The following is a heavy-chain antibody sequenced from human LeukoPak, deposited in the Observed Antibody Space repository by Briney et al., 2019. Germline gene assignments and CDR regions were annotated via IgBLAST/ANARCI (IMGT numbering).Heavy chain of an antibody. CDR2: ISFDGSTK. D-gene: IGHD3-16*02. CDR1: GFTFSTYG. CDR3: AKGGSYRSQPYFDY. V-gene: IGHV3-30*18. Sequence: GGSLRLSCAASGFTFSTYGMHWVRQAPGKGLEWVAVISFDGSTKYYADSVKGRFTISRDNSKNTLYLQMSSLRAEDTAVYYCAKGGSYRSQPYFDYWGQGTPVTVSS. J-gene: IGHJ4*02.